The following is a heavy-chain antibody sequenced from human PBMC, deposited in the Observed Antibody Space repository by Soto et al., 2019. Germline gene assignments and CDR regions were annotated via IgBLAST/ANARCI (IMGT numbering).Heavy chain of an antibody. D-gene: IGHD3-10*01. J-gene: IGHJ4*02. CDR1: GFTFSRYA. Sequence: GGSLRLSCAASGFTFSRYAMHWVRQAPGKGLEWVAVMSYDGSNKYYADSVKGRFAISRDNSKNTLYLQMNSLRAEDTAVYYCAGEELSMVFFDYWHQGTLVTVSS. V-gene: IGHV3-30*09. CDR2: MSYDGSNK. CDR3: AGEELSMVFFDY.